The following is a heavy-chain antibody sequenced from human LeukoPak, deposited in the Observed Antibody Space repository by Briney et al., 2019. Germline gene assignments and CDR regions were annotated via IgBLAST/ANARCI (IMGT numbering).Heavy chain of an antibody. V-gene: IGHV3-23*01. D-gene: IGHD4-17*01. CDR3: ARGAYGDYDY. Sequence: GGSLRLSCAASGFTFSSYAMSWVRQAPGRGLEWVSATSADASSTYYADSVEGRFTISRYNSKNALFLQMNSLRAEDTAVYYCARGAYGDYDYWGQGTLVTVSS. CDR1: GFTFSSYA. J-gene: IGHJ4*02. CDR2: TSADASST.